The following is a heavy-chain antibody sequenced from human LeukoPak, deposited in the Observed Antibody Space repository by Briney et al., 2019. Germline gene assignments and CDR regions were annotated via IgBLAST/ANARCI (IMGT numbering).Heavy chain of an antibody. CDR2: INPSGGST. Sequence: ASVTVSCKASGYTFTSYYMHWVRQAPGQGLEWMGIINPSGGSTSYAQKFQGRVTMTRDTFTSTVYMELSSLRSEDTAVYSCARDLGPRGSGPTNYFDYWGQGTLVTVSS. D-gene: IGHD2-15*01. CDR1: GYTFTSYY. V-gene: IGHV1-46*01. CDR3: ARDLGPRGSGPTNYFDY. J-gene: IGHJ4*02.